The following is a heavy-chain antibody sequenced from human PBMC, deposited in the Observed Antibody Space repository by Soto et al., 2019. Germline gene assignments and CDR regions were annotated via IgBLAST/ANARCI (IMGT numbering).Heavy chain of an antibody. CDR2: ISAYSGNT. V-gene: IGHV1-18*04. CDR3: ARSSSSSVGSRWQWLGDFDY. CDR1: GYTFTSYG. J-gene: IGHJ4*02. D-gene: IGHD6-6*01. Sequence: ASVKVSCKASGYTFTSYGISWVRQAPGQGLEWMGWISAYSGNTNYAQKLQGRVTMTTDTSTSTAYMELRSLRSDDTAVYYCARSSSSSVGSRWQWLGDFDYWGQGTLVTVSS.